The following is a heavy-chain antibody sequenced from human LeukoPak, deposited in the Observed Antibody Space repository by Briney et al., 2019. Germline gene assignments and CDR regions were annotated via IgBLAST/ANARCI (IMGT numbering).Heavy chain of an antibody. Sequence: SETLSLTCAVSGGSFSDYYLNWIRQPPGKGLEWIGEINHSGSTNYNPSLKSRVTISVDTSKNQFSLKLTSVTAADTAVYYCASVPEWCSLVIFDFWCRGTLVTVSS. J-gene: IGHJ4*02. V-gene: IGHV4-34*01. CDR1: GGSFSDYY. CDR3: ASVPEWCSLVIFDF. CDR2: INHSGST. D-gene: IGHD2-15*01.